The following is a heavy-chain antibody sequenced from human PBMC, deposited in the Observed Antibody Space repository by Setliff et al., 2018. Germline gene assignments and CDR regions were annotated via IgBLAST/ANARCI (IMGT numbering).Heavy chain of an antibody. Sequence: PSETLSLTCAVSGFTFSDYYMSWIRQPPGKGLEWIGYIYYSGSTNYNPSLKSRVTISVDTSKNQFSLKLSSVTAADTAVYYCARSKSSSGWLNWFDPWGQGTLVTVSS. CDR2: IYYSGST. CDR1: GFTFSDYY. D-gene: IGHD6-19*01. J-gene: IGHJ5*02. CDR3: ARSKSSSGWLNWFDP. V-gene: IGHV4-59*12.